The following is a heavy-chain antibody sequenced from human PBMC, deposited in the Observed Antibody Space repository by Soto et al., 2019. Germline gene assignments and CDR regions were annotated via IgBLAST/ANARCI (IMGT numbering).Heavy chain of an antibody. CDR1: GGTFSSYT. CDR2: IIPILGIA. J-gene: IGHJ6*03. V-gene: IGHV1-69*04. CDR3: ARDYDFWSGPNPYYYYYMDV. D-gene: IGHD3-3*01. Sequence: SVKVSCKASGGTFSSYTISWVRQAPGQGLEWMGRIIPILGIANYAQKFQGRVTITADKSTSTAYMELSSLRSEDTAVYYCARDYDFWSGPNPYYYYYMDVWGKGTTVTVSS.